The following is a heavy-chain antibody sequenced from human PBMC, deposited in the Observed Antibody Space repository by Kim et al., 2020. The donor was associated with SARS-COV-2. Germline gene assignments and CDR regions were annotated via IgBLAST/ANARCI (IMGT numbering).Heavy chain of an antibody. J-gene: IGHJ4*02. Sequence: SETLSLTCTVSGGSISSSSYYRGWIRQPPGKGLEWIGSIYYSGSTYYNPSLKSRVTISVDTSKNQFSLKLSSVTAADTAVYYCARLGSGWYFDYWGQGTLVTVSS. CDR3: ARLGSGWYFDY. D-gene: IGHD6-19*01. CDR1: GGSISSSSYY. V-gene: IGHV4-39*01. CDR2: IYYSGST.